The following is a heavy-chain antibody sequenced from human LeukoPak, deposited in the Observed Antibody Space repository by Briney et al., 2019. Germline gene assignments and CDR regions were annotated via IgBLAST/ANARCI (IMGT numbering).Heavy chain of an antibody. J-gene: IGHJ6*02. Sequence: GGSLRLSCAASGFTFSGSAIHWVRQASGKGLEWVGRIRSKANAYATAYAASVKGRFTTSRDDSENTAYLQMNSLKTEDTAVYYCTTNTRDYGDYSYSYGVDVWGLGTTVTVSS. CDR2: IRSKANAYAT. D-gene: IGHD4-17*01. CDR1: GFTFSGSA. V-gene: IGHV3-73*01. CDR3: TTNTRDYGDYSYSYGVDV.